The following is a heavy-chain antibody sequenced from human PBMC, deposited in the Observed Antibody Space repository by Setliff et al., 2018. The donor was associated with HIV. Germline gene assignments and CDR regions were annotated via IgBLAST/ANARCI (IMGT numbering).Heavy chain of an antibody. Sequence: SVKVSCKASGGTSSTHAMNWVRQAPGRGLEWMGQIISVLEITDYAQKFQGRVTITADESTSTMYMELSSLTSDDTAVYYCAGPRGDEAFDVWGQGTMVTVSS. CDR3: AGPRGDEAFDV. J-gene: IGHJ3*01. CDR2: IISVLEIT. CDR1: GGTSSTHA. V-gene: IGHV1-69*10.